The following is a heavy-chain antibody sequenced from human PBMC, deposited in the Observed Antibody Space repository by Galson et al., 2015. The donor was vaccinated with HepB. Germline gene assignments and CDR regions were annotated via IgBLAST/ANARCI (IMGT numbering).Heavy chain of an antibody. J-gene: IGHJ4*02. Sequence: SLRLSCAASGFTFSSYAMHWVRQAPGKGLEYVSAISSNGGSTYYADSVKGRFTISRDNSKNTLYLQMSSLRAEDTAVYYCVKSGYCSRFPCYWGQGTLVTVSS. CDR1: GFTFSSYA. CDR3: VKSGYCSRFPCY. D-gene: IGHD2-2*03. CDR2: ISSNGGST. V-gene: IGHV3-64D*06.